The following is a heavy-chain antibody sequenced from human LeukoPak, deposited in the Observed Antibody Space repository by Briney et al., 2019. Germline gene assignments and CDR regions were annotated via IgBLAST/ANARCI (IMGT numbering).Heavy chain of an antibody. Sequence: GGSLRLSCAASGFTFSDYYLSWIRQAPGKGLEWVSYISSSGGTIYYPDSVTGRFTISRDNAKNSLYLQMKSLRAEDTAVYYCARDSAGGSSALYYFDYWGQGTLVTVSS. D-gene: IGHD2-2*01. CDR2: ISSSGGTI. CDR1: GFTFSDYY. J-gene: IGHJ4*02. CDR3: ARDSAGGSSALYYFDY. V-gene: IGHV3-11*01.